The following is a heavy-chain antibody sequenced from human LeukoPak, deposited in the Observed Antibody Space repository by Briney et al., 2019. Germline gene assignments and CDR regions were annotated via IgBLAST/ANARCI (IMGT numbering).Heavy chain of an antibody. V-gene: IGHV1-46*01. CDR2: INPSGCST. J-gene: IGHJ4*02. CDR1: GYTFTSYY. Sequence: ASVKVSCKASGYTFTSYYMHWVPQAPGQGLEWMGIINPSGCSTSYAQKFQGRVTMTRDMSTSTVYMELSSLRSEDTAVYYCARDRSYSGSRLYYFDYWGQGTLVTVSS. D-gene: IGHD1-26*01. CDR3: ARDRSYSGSRLYYFDY.